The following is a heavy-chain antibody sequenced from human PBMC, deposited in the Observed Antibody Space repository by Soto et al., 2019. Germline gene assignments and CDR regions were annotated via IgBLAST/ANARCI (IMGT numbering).Heavy chain of an antibody. CDR3: ARKDKSGYFNWFDP. Sequence: GASLKISCRTSGYKFTSSWIAWVRQMPGKGLEWMGIIFPSDSDTRYSPSFQGQVTISADRSTSTVFLQWASLKASDTAVYFCARKDKSGYFNWFDPWGQRTLVTVSS. CDR2: IFPSDSDT. D-gene: IGHD3-22*01. V-gene: IGHV5-51*01. J-gene: IGHJ5*02. CDR1: GYKFTSSW.